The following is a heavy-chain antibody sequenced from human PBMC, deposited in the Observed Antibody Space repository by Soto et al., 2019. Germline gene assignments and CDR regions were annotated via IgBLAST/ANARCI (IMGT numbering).Heavy chain of an antibody. Sequence: SETLSLSCTVSGGSISSYYWSWIRQPPGKGLEWIGYIYYSGSTNYNPSLKSRVTISVDTSKNQFSLKLSSVTAADTAVYYCARVSGDGYNRYYYYYYVMDVWAQRTTVTVSS. CDR3: ARVSGDGYNRYYYYYYVMDV. D-gene: IGHD5-12*01. CDR2: IYYSGST. V-gene: IGHV4-59*01. J-gene: IGHJ6*02. CDR1: GGSISSYY.